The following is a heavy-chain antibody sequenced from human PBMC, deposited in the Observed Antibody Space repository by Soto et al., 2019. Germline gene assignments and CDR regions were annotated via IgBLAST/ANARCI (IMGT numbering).Heavy chain of an antibody. CDR1: GFTFSDYY. CDR2: ISSSGSTI. Sequence: GGSLRLSCAASGFTFSDYYMSWIRQAPGKGLEWVSYISSSGSTIYYADSVKGRFTISRDNAKNSLYLQMNSLRAEDTAVYYCARAGRVWGSGWPEPGYYFDYWGQGTLVTVSS. CDR3: ARAGRVWGSGWPEPGYYFDY. D-gene: IGHD6-19*01. J-gene: IGHJ4*02. V-gene: IGHV3-11*01.